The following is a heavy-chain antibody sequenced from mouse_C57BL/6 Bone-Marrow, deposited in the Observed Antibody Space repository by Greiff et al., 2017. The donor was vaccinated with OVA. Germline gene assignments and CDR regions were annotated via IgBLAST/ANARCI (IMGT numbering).Heavy chain of an antibody. CDR2: IYPGDGDT. V-gene: IGHV1-82*01. CDR1: GYAFSSSW. D-gene: IGHD2-4*01. Sequence: VQLQQSGPELVKPGASVKISCKASGYAFSSSWMNWVKQRPGKGLEWIGRIYPGDGDTNYNGKFKGKATLTADNSSSTAYMQLSSLTSEDSAVYFCASCDYDKRAWFAYWGQGTLVTVSA. J-gene: IGHJ3*01. CDR3: ASCDYDKRAWFAY.